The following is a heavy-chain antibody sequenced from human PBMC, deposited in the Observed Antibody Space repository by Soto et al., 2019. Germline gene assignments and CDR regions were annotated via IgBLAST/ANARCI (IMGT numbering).Heavy chain of an antibody. CDR1: GFTFSSYA. V-gene: IGHV3-23*01. D-gene: IGHD2-15*01. Sequence: GGSLRLSCAASGFTFSSYAMSWVRQAPGKGLEWVSAISGSGGSTYYADSVKGRFTISRDNSKNTLYLQMNSLRAEDTAVYYCAKMGLTELVAAHINYFDYWGQGTLVTVSS. J-gene: IGHJ4*02. CDR3: AKMGLTELVAAHINYFDY. CDR2: ISGSGGST.